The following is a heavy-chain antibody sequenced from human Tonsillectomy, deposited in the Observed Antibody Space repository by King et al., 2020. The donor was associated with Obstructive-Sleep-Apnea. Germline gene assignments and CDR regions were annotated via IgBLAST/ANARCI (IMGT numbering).Heavy chain of an antibody. D-gene: IGHD5/OR15-5a*01. Sequence: VQLVESGGGLVQPGRSLRLSCAASGFTFDDYAMHWVRQAPGKGLEWVSGISWNSGNIGYADSVKGRFTISRDNAKNSLYLQMNSLRAEDTALYYCAKDRGVYPDLYYFDYWGQGTLVTVSS. CDR3: AKDRGVYPDLYYFDY. V-gene: IGHV3-9*01. CDR1: GFTFDDYA. CDR2: ISWNSGNI. J-gene: IGHJ4*02.